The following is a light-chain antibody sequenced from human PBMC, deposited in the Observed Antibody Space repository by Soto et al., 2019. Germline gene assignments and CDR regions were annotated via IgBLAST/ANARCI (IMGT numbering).Light chain of an antibody. CDR2: AAS. V-gene: IGKV3-11*01. Sequence: EIVLTQSPATLSVSPGQGATLSCRASQSVSTYLAWYQQKPGQAPMLLIYAASNRATGIPARFSGSGSGTDFTLTISSLEAEDFAVYYCQQRGSWPLTFGGGTRVEIK. CDR1: QSVSTY. CDR3: QQRGSWPLT. J-gene: IGKJ4*01.